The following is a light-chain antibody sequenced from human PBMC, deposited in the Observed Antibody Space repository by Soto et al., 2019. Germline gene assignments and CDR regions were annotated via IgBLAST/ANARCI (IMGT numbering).Light chain of an antibody. Sequence: DIQVTQCPSSVPASVGDRVTITCRPSQGIKNWLAWYQLKQGKAPELLIYSVSYLQSGVPSRFSGSGSGTDFTLTIRNLQPEDFATYFCKQSSAFPLTFGGGTKVDIK. J-gene: IGKJ4*02. CDR3: KQSSAFPLT. CDR1: QGIKNW. V-gene: IGKV1-12*01. CDR2: SVS.